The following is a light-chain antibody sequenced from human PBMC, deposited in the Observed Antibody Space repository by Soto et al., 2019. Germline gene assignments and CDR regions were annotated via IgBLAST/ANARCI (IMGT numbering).Light chain of an antibody. Sequence: AIRIPQSPSSLSTSPGDRVTLLCRASQGISGYLAWYQQKPGKAPNLLIYAASSLQSGVPSRFSGSGSGTDFTLTISSLQPDDFATYYCQQCYSTPPTFGGGTKVDI. V-gene: IGKV1-8*01. CDR1: QGISGY. CDR3: QQCYSTPPT. CDR2: AAS. J-gene: IGKJ4*02.